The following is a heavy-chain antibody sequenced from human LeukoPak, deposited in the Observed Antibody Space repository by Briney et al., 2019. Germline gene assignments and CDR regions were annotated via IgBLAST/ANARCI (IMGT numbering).Heavy chain of an antibody. J-gene: IGHJ5*02. D-gene: IGHD3-10*01. CDR2: ISPYNGNT. V-gene: IGHV1-18*01. Sequence: GASVKVSCKASGYTFTSYGISWVRQAPGQGLEWMGWISPYNGNTNYAQKLQGRVTMTTDTSTSTAYMELRSLRSDDTAVYYCPRMYYYGSGSYNWFDPWGQGTLVTVSS. CDR3: PRMYYYGSGSYNWFDP. CDR1: GYTFTSYG.